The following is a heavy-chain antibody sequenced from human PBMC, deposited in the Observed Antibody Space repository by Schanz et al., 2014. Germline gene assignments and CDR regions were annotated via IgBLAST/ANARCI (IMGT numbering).Heavy chain of an antibody. CDR1: GGSFSSNY. CDR3: ARDRGHGDLPGDI. Sequence: QVQLQQWGAGLLKPSETLSLTCAVYGGSFSSNYWSWIRQPPGKGLEWIGEINQSGTTNYNPSLKSRVTISMHTSKNQFSLNLSSATAADTAVYDCARDRGHGDLPGDIWGQGTMVTVSS. D-gene: IGHD4-17*01. CDR2: INQSGTT. J-gene: IGHJ3*02. V-gene: IGHV4-34*02.